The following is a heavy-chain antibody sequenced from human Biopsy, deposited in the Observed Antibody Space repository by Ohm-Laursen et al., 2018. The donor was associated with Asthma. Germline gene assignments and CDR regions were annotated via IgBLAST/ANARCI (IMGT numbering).Heavy chain of an antibody. CDR3: VRGSSSWHHGPFHYYYGLDV. J-gene: IGHJ6*02. CDR1: SGSGGYMRSGNYY. V-gene: IGHV4-39*01. D-gene: IGHD6-13*01. Sequence: SETLSLTCSLSSGSGGYMRSGNYYWGWIRQPPGKGLEWIGSIYYSGTTYYNPSLRCRVTVSADTTKNQFSLKLTSVTAADTAVYYCVRGSSSWHHGPFHYYYGLDVWGQGTTATVSS. CDR2: IYYSGTT.